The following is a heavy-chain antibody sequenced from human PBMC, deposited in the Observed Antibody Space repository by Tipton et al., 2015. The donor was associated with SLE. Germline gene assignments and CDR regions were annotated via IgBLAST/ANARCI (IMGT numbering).Heavy chain of an antibody. V-gene: IGHV4-39*07. CDR2: FYHSGST. CDR1: GGSISSSGYD. D-gene: IGHD2-2*01. Sequence: TLSLTCTVSGGSISSSGYDWGWIRQPPGKGLEWIGSFYHSGSTYYNPSLKSRVTISVDTSKNQFSLKLSSVTAADTAQYYCARINVPTAMDFYYYYMDVWGNGTTVIVSS. CDR3: ARINVPTAMDFYYYYMDV. J-gene: IGHJ6*03.